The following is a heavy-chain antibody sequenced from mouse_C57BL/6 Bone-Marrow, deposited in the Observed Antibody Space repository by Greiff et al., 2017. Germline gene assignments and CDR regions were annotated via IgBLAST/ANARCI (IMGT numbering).Heavy chain of an antibody. D-gene: IGHD1-1*01. J-gene: IGHJ3*01. CDR1: GYAFTNYL. V-gene: IGHV1-54*01. CDR3: AREEENYYGSSPVFAY. Sequence: VQLQQSGAELVRPGTSVKVSCKASGYAFTNYLIEWVKQRPGQGLEWIGVINPGSGGTNYNEKFKGKATLTADKSSSTAYMQLSSLRSEDSAVYFCAREEENYYGSSPVFAYWGQGTLVTVSA. CDR2: INPGSGGT.